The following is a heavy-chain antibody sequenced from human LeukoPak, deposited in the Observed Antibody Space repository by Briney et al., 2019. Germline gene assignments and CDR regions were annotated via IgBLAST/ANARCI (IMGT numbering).Heavy chain of an antibody. CDR1: GCHLDSVY. Sequence: SETLSLTCSVSGCHLDSVYWNWIRQPPGKGLEWIGYIDNSGSTKYNPSHQSRITMSRDTSKKQFSLKLTSVTAAETAMYYCASGAGWLIDYWGQGTLVSVSS. J-gene: IGHJ4*02. V-gene: IGHV4-4*08. CDR2: IDNSGST. CDR3: ASGAGWLIDY. D-gene: IGHD6-19*01.